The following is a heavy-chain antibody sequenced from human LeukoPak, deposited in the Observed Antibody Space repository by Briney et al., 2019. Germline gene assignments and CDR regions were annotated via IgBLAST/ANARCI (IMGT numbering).Heavy chain of an antibody. D-gene: IGHD3-9*01. CDR2: ISGDGGST. Sequence: GGSLRLSCAASGFTFDDYAMHWVRQAPGKGLEWVSLISGDGGSTYYADSVKGRFTISRDNSKNSLYLQMTSLRTEDTALYYCAKGGPNYDILTGYSFDYWGQGTLVTVSS. J-gene: IGHJ4*02. CDR3: AKGGPNYDILTGYSFDY. CDR1: GFTFDDYA. V-gene: IGHV3-43*02.